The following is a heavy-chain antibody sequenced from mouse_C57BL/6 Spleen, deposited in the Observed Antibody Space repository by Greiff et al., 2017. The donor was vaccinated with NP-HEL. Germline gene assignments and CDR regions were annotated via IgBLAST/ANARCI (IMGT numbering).Heavy chain of an antibody. CDR2: ISSGSSTI. J-gene: IGHJ3*01. Sequence: EVKLVESGGGLVKPGGSLKLSCAASGFTFSDYGMHWVRQAPEKGLEWVAYISSGSSTIYYADTVKGRFTISRDNAKNTLFLQMTSLRSEDTAMYYCARGNWDGWFAYWGQGTLVTVSA. CDR3: ARGNWDGWFAY. V-gene: IGHV5-17*01. CDR1: GFTFSDYG. D-gene: IGHD4-1*01.